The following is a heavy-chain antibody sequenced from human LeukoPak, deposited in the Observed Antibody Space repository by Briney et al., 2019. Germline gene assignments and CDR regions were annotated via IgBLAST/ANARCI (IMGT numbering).Heavy chain of an antibody. D-gene: IGHD1-26*01. CDR1: GFTFDDYG. V-gene: IGHV3-20*04. J-gene: IGHJ6*03. Sequence: GGSLRLSCAASGFTFDDYGMSWVRQAPGKGLEWVSGINWNGGSTGYADSVKGRFTISRGNSNNTLFLQMNSLRPEDTAIYYCARHPGDFTGIVKYYYMDVWGKGTTVTVSS. CDR3: ARHPGDFTGIVKYYYMDV. CDR2: INWNGGST.